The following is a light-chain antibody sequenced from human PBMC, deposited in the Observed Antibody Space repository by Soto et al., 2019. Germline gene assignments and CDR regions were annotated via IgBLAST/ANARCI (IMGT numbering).Light chain of an antibody. CDR2: KAS. Sequence: DIQMTQSPPTLSASVGDRVTISFLCSQSITGWLAWFQQKPGKAPKLLISKASKLESGVPSRFSGSGSGTDFTLTISSLQPDDFATYYCQQYNSYSPLTFGGGTKVDIK. CDR3: QQYNSYSPLT. J-gene: IGKJ4*01. CDR1: QSITGW. V-gene: IGKV1-5*03.